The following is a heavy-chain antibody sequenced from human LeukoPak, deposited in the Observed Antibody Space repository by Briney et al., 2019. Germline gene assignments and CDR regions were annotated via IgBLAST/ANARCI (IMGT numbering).Heavy chain of an antibody. Sequence: RGSLRLSCEPSGFTFVNFGMTWVRQAPGKGLQWVSGITGSTTWTYYAASVKGRFTVSRDNSQNTLHLKMNSLRADDTGVYYCARELVSSGTGYFDLWGRGTLVTVSS. CDR1: GFTFVNFG. CDR3: ARELVSSGTGYFDL. CDR2: ITGSTTWT. V-gene: IGHV3-23*01. D-gene: IGHD3-10*02. J-gene: IGHJ2*01.